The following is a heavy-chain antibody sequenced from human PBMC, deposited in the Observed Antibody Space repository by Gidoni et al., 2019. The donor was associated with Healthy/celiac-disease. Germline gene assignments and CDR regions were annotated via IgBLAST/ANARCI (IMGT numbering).Heavy chain of an antibody. CDR3: ARDEGYYYGSGSYYKGMDV. D-gene: IGHD3-10*01. CDR2: IWNDGSNK. CDR1: GFTFSSYG. Sequence: QVQLVESGGGVVQPGRSLRLSCAASGFTFSSYGLHWVRQAPGTGLGWVAVIWNDGSNKYYADSVKGRFTISRDNSKNTLYLQMNSLRAEDTAVYYCARDEGYYYGSGSYYKGMDVWGQGTTVTVSS. V-gene: IGHV3-33*01. J-gene: IGHJ6*02.